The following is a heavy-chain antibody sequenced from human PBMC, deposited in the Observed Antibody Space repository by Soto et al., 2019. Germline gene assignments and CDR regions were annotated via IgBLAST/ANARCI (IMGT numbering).Heavy chain of an antibody. J-gene: IGHJ6*02. D-gene: IGHD5-18*01. CDR1: GFPFRTYW. Sequence: EVQLVESGGGLVQPGGSRRLSCAASGFPFRTYWLSWVRQVPGKGLEWVANINLDGSEKNYVDSVKGRFTISRDNARNSLYLQMSSLRAEDTALYYCARDGSTSWYSYDYHGMDVWGQGTTVTVSS. CDR3: ARDGSTSWYSYDYHGMDV. V-gene: IGHV3-7*05. CDR2: INLDGSEK.